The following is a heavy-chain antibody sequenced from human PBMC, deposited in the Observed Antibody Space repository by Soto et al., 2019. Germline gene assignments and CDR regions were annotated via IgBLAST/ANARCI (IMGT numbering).Heavy chain of an antibody. CDR2: IDPSDSYT. V-gene: IGHV5-10-1*01. D-gene: IGHD6-13*01. J-gene: IGHJ4*02. CDR1: GYSFTSHW. Sequence: HGEPLKISWKGSGYSFTSHWISWVRQMPGKGLEWMGRIDPSDSYTNYSPSFQGHVTISADKSISTAYLQWSSLKASDTAMYYCGSSSSWSPFDYWGQGTLVTVSS. CDR3: GSSSSWSPFDY.